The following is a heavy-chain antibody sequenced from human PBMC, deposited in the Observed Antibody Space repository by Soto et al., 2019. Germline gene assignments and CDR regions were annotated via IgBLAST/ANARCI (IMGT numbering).Heavy chain of an antibody. CDR1: GFTFSSYA. D-gene: IGHD2-2*01. CDR3: TSLGYCISTSSPHPYGMDV. J-gene: IGHJ6*02. CDR2: ISYDGSNK. Sequence: GGSLRLSCAASGFTFSSYAMHWVRQAPGKGLEWVAVISYDGSNKYYADSVKGRFTISRDNSKNTLYLQMNSLRAEDTAVYYCTSLGYCISTSSPHPYGMDVWGQGTTVTVSS. V-gene: IGHV3-30-3*01.